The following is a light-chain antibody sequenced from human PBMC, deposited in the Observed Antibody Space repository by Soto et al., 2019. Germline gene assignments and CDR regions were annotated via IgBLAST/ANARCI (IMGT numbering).Light chain of an antibody. CDR1: ETIIHF. V-gene: IGKV1-39*01. CDR3: LQHNSYPLT. J-gene: IGKJ4*01. CDR2: DAS. Sequence: DIQMTQSPSLLSASVGDRVTVTCRASETIIHFLNWYQQKPGKAPKLLIYDASSLQSGVPSRFSGSGSGADFTLTISSLQPEDFATYYCLQHNSYPLTFGGGTKVDIK.